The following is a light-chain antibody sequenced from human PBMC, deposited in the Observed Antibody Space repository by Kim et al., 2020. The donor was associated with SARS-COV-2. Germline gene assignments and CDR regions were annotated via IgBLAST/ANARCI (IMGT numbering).Light chain of an antibody. J-gene: IGKJ1*01. Sequence: IQMTQSPSSLAASVGDIVTISCRASQGISSWLAWYQLKPGQAPKSLIYAASSLQSGVPSRFSGSGSETDFTLTISSLQPEDFATYFYQQYDSYPRTFGKETMMDI. CDR3: QQYDSYPRT. V-gene: IGKV1D-16*01. CDR1: QGISSW. CDR2: AAS.